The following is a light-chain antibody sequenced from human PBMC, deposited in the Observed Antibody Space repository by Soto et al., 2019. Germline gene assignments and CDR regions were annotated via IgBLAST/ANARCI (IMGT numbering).Light chain of an antibody. CDR3: QQYIRRPLS. V-gene: IGKV1-39*01. CDR1: QTISSY. CDR2: AVS. J-gene: IGKJ5*01. Sequence: DIQMTQSPSSLSASVGDRVTITSLASQTISSYLNWFQQKPGKVPKRLIFAVSNLESGVPSRFRGSGSGTDFTLTISGLQAEDFAVYFCQQYIRRPLSFGEGTRLEI.